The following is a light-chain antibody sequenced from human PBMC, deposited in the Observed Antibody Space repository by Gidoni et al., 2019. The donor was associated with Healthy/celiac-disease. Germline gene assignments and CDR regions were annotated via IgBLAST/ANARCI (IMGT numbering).Light chain of an antibody. CDR2: KAY. Sequence: DIQITQSPSTLAASVGDRVPITCRASQSISSWLAWYQQKPGKAPKLLIYKAYSLESGVPSRCSGSGYGTEFTITISRLQPDDLATYYCQQYNSYSTWTFGQGTKVEIK. CDR3: QQYNSYSTWT. CDR1: QSISSW. J-gene: IGKJ1*01. V-gene: IGKV1-5*03.